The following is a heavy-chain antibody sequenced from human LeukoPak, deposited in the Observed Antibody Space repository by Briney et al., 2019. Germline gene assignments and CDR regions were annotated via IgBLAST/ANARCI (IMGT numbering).Heavy chain of an antibody. CDR1: GFTFSDYY. Sequence: GGSLRLSCAASGFTFSDYYMSWIRQAPGKGLEWVSYISSSGSTIYYADSVKGRFTISRDNAKNSLYLQMNSLRAEDTAVYYCARDTPRDHRITIAAAEENRFDPWGQGTLVTVSS. J-gene: IGHJ5*02. CDR3: ARDTPRDHRITIAAAEENRFDP. CDR2: ISSSGSTI. D-gene: IGHD6-13*01. V-gene: IGHV3-11*01.